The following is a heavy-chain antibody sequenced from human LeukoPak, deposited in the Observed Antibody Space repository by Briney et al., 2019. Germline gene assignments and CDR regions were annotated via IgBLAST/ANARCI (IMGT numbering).Heavy chain of an antibody. Sequence: GGSLRLSCAASGFTFSSYAMSWVRQAPGKGLEWVSAISGSGGSTYYADSVKGRFTISRDSSKNTLYLQMNSLSAEDTAVYYCAKANGLFPSGGHIWGQGTMVTVSS. CDR3: AKANGLFPSGGHI. V-gene: IGHV3-23*01. D-gene: IGHD3-10*01. CDR2: ISGSGGST. CDR1: GFTFSSYA. J-gene: IGHJ3*02.